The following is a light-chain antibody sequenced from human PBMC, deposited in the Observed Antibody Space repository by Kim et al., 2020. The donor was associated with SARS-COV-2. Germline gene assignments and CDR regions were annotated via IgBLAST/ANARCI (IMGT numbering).Light chain of an antibody. CDR3: KQRSS. CDR2: DAS. CDR1: QSGSSD. Sequence: VTLAWAPGARATRYCRASQSGSSDLAWYQQKPGQAPRLLSYDASNRATGIPARFSGSGSGTDFTLTISSLEPEDFAVYYCKQRSSFGPGTKVDIK. J-gene: IGKJ3*01. V-gene: IGKV3-11*01.